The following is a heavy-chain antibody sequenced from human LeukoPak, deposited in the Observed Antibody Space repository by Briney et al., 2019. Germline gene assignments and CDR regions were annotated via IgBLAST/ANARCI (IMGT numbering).Heavy chain of an antibody. CDR1: GFTFSSYS. CDR2: ISSSSSYI. CDR3: ARDPGEMAATYFDY. V-gene: IGHV3-21*01. J-gene: IGHJ4*02. Sequence: GGSLRLSCAASGFTFSSYSMNWVRQAPGKGLEWVSSISSSSSYIYYADSVKGRFTISGDNAKNSLYLQMNSLRAEDTAVYYCARDPGEMAATYFDYWGQGTLVTVSS. D-gene: IGHD5-24*01.